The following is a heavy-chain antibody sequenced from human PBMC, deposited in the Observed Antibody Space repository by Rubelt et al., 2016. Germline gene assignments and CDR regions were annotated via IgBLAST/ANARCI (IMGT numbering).Heavy chain of an antibody. CDR3: AIVRSRSGWYFDL. CDR2: ISSNGGST. Sequence: GKGLEYVSAISSNGGSTYYADSVKGRFTISRDNSKNTLYLQMGSLRAEDMAVYYCAIVRSRSGWYFDLWGRGTLVTVSS. J-gene: IGHJ2*01. V-gene: IGHV3-64*02. D-gene: IGHD3-10*01.